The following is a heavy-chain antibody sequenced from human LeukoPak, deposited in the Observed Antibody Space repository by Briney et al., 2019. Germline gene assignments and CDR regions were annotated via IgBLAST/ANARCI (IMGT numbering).Heavy chain of an antibody. J-gene: IGHJ4*02. V-gene: IGHV3-9*01. CDR2: ISWNSGSI. CDR1: GFTLDDYA. CDR3: VRYITMVRGVKYYFDY. D-gene: IGHD3-10*01. Sequence: PGGSLRLSCVASGFTLDDYAMHWVRQAPGQGLEWVSSISWNSGSIVYVDSVKGRFTISRDNAKNSLYLQMNSLRAEDTAVYYCVRYITMVRGVKYYFDYWGQGTLVTVSS.